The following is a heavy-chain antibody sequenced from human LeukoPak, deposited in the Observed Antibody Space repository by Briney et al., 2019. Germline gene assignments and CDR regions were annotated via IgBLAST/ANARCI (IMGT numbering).Heavy chain of an antibody. D-gene: IGHD2-8*01. Sequence: GGSLRLSCTPSGFPFRDFSMTWVRQAPGQGLEWISTTDSGGTSTYYAESVKGRFTISRDNSKDALYLQMSSLRVEDTAIYYCAKQSYARSLGEGGPGTLVTVSS. CDR2: TDSGGTST. CDR1: GFPFRDFS. J-gene: IGHJ4*02. V-gene: IGHV3-23*01. CDR3: AKQSYARSLGE.